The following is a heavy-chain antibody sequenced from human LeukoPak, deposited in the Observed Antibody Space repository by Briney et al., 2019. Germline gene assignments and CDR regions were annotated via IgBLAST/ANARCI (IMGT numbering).Heavy chain of an antibody. CDR1: GGSISGYY. Sequence: SETLSLTCTVSGGSISGYYWSWIRQPPGKGLEWIGEINHSGSTNYNPSLKSRVTISVDTSKNQFSPKLSSVTAADTAVYYCASAYDSSGYFDYWGQGTLVTVSS. CDR3: ASAYDSSGYFDY. J-gene: IGHJ4*02. CDR2: INHSGST. V-gene: IGHV4-34*01. D-gene: IGHD3-22*01.